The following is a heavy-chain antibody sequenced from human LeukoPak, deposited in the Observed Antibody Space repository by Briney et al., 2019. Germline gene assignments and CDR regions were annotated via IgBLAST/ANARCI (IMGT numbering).Heavy chain of an antibody. D-gene: IGHD3-10*01. CDR1: GGSISSSNW. CDR2: IYHSGST. CDR3: ARDRLLWFGELLYFDY. Sequence: PSGTLSLTCAVSGGSISSSNWWSWVRPPPGKGLEWIGEIYHSGSTNYNPSLKSRVTISVDKSKNQFSLTLSSVTAADTAVYYCARDRLLWFGELLYFDYWGQGTLVTVSS. V-gene: IGHV4-4*02. J-gene: IGHJ4*02.